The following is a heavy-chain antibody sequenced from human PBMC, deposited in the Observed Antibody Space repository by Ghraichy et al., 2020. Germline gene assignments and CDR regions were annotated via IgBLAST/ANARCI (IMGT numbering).Heavy chain of an antibody. V-gene: IGHV3-74*01. J-gene: IGHJ4*02. CDR2: IHNDGSTT. D-gene: IGHD3-10*01. Sequence: GGSLRLSWAASGFTFTTDSRHWVRQAPGKGLVWVSHIHNDGSTTSHADSVKGRFTISRDNAKNTLYLQMNSLRAEDTAVYYCARDATMVRGLIDFWGQGTLVTVSS. CDR1: GFTFTTDS. CDR3: ARDATMVRGLIDF.